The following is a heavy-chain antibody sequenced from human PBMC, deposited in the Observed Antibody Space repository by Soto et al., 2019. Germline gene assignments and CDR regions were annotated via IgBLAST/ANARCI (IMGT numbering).Heavy chain of an antibody. J-gene: IGHJ4*02. CDR3: ASEPGTRTGTNIFDY. CDR2: ISYDGSNK. V-gene: IGHV3-30-3*01. CDR1: GFTFSSYA. Sequence: QVQLVESGGGVVQPGRSLRLSCAASGFTFSSYAMHWVRQAPGKGLEWVAVISYDGSNKYYADSVKGRFTISRDNSKNTLDLQMNSLRAEDTAVYYCASEPGTRTGTNIFDYWGQGTLVTVSS. D-gene: IGHD1-1*01.